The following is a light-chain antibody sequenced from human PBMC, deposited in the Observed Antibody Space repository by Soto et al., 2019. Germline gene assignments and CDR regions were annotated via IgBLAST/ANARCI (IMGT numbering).Light chain of an antibody. CDR3: QQYSDSPLT. Sequence: EIVLTQSPGTLSLSPGEGATLSCRASQTVSSNYLAWFQHKPGQAPRLLIYGASSRATGIPDRFSGSGSGTDFTLTINRLEPEDFAVYYCQQYSDSPLTFGGGTKVEI. J-gene: IGKJ4*02. V-gene: IGKV3-20*01. CDR2: GAS. CDR1: QTVSSNY.